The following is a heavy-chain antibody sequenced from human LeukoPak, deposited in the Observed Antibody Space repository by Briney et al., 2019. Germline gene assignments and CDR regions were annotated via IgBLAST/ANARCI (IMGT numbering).Heavy chain of an antibody. CDR2: INPNSGGT. J-gene: IGHJ4*02. CDR3: ARGRFTLYSGSYPALDY. CDR1: GYTFTGYY. D-gene: IGHD1-26*01. Sequence: VASVKVSCKASGYTFTGYYMHWVRQAPGQGLEWMGWINPNSGGTNYAQKFQGRVTMTRDTSISAAYMELSRLRSDDTAVYYCARGRFTLYSGSYPALDYWGQGTLVTVSS. V-gene: IGHV1-2*02.